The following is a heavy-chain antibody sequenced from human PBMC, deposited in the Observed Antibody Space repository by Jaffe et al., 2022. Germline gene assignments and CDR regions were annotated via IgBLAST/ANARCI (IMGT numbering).Heavy chain of an antibody. CDR2: IDSRSENI. D-gene: IGHD3-9*01. CDR3: ARGGTTDWFLY. Sequence: EVRLVESGGGWLQPGGSLRLSCAGFGYTFSSHSMTWVRQAPGKGLEWLSYIDSRSENIVYAPSVKGRFTISRDNAKNLLFLQMSTLRAEDTAVYYCARGGTTDWFLYWGQGTLVTVSS. CDR1: GYTFSSHS. V-gene: IGHV3-48*01. J-gene: IGHJ4*02.